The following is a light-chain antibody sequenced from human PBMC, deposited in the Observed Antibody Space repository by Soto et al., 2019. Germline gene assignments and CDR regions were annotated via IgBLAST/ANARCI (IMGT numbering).Light chain of an antibody. Sequence: EIVMTQSPATLSVSPGERVTLSCRASQSVSSNLAWYQQKPGQAPRLLIYGASTRATGIPARFSGSGSGTEFTLTISSLQSGDFAVYYCQQYNNWPLTFGGGTRVEIK. V-gene: IGKV3-15*01. J-gene: IGKJ4*01. CDR2: GAS. CDR3: QQYNNWPLT. CDR1: QSVSSN.